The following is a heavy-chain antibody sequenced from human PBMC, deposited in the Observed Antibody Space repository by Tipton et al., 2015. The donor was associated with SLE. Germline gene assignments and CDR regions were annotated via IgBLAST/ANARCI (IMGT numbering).Heavy chain of an antibody. CDR2: IYYNGNT. CDR1: GGSISSYY. Sequence: LRLSCTVSGGSISSYYWSWIRQPPGKGLAWIGYIYYNGNTNYNPSLKSRVTISLDTSKKQFSLKLSSVTAADTAVYYCASHIAAATGLFDYWGQGTLVTVSS. J-gene: IGHJ4*02. CDR3: ASHIAAATGLFDY. D-gene: IGHD6-13*01. V-gene: IGHV4-59*01.